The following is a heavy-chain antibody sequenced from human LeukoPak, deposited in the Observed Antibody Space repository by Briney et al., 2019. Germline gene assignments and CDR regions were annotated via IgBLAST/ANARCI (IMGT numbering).Heavy chain of an antibody. J-gene: IGHJ4*02. Sequence: SETLSLTCAVYGGSFSGYYWSWIRQPPGKGLEWIGEINHSGSTNYNPSLKSRVTISVDTSKNQFSLKLSSVTAADTAVYYCARRVELVSRYFDYWGQGTLVTVSS. CDR1: GGSFSGYY. CDR2: INHSGST. V-gene: IGHV4-34*01. CDR3: ARRVELVSRYFDY. D-gene: IGHD1-14*01.